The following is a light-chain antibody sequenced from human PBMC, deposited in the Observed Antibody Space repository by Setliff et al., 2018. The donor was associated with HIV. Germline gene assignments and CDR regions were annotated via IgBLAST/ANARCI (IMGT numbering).Light chain of an antibody. CDR3: QTYDSNLSGYV. Sequence: QSALTQPPSVSGAPGQRVTISCTGSSSNIGANFDVHWYQQLPGKAPKLLIYVNINRPSGVPDRFSASKSGTSASLAITGLQTEDEADYYCQTYDSNLSGYVFGSGTKV. CDR2: VNI. CDR1: SSNIGANFD. J-gene: IGLJ1*01. V-gene: IGLV1-40*01.